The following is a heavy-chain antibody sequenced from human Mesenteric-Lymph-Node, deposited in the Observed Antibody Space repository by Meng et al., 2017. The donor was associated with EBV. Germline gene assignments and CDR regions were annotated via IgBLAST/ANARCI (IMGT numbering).Heavy chain of an antibody. Sequence: VQLLDSGGGLVQPGGSLRLSCVVSGFTLSDYAMTWVRQAPGKALEWVSGINGSGRTTYYADSVKGRFTVSRDISKSALYLQMNSLRAEDTAVYYCAKADSSGYYGTTLDHWGQGTLGTVSS. V-gene: IGHV3-23*01. CDR3: AKADSSGYYGTTLDH. CDR1: GFTLSDYA. CDR2: INGSGRTT. J-gene: IGHJ4*02. D-gene: IGHD3-22*01.